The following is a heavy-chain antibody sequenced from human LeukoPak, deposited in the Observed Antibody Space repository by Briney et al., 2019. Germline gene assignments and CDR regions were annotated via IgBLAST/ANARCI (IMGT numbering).Heavy chain of an antibody. CDR1: GYTFTSYG. Sequence: ASVKVSCKASGYTFTSYGISWVRQAPGQGLEWMGWISAYNGNTNYAQKFQGRVTITADKSTSTAYMELSSLRSEDTAVYYCVYFGAGKSSIAAAGIDYWGQGTLVTVSS. CDR3: VYFGAGKSSIAAAGIDY. D-gene: IGHD6-13*01. J-gene: IGHJ4*02. V-gene: IGHV1-18*01. CDR2: ISAYNGNT.